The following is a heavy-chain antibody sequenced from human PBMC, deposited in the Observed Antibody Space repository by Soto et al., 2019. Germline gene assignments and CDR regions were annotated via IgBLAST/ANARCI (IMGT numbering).Heavy chain of an antibody. J-gene: IGHJ4*02. V-gene: IGHV3-11*05. CDR3: ARRRPTGYYNY. D-gene: IGHD3-9*01. CDR2: IGSSSSHT. CDR1: GFPFSDYY. Sequence: QVQLVESGGDLVKPGGSLRLSCAASGFPFSDYYMSWIRQAPGKGLEWVSSIGSSSSHTNYADSVKGRFTISSDNAKNSLYLQMNSLRADDTAVYYCARRRPTGYYNYWGQGTLVTVSA.